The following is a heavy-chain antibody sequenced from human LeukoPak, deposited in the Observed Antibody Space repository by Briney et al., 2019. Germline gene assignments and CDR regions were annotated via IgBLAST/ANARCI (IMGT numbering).Heavy chain of an antibody. D-gene: IGHD1-26*01. Sequence: PGGSLRLSCAASGFTFSHFGFHWVRQAPGKGLEWVAVIWSDGTNQYYGDSVKGRFIIYRDDSHNTLYLQMNSLTTDDSAVYYCAKARYSGSPALDFWGQGTLVTVSS. CDR2: IWSDGTNQ. J-gene: IGHJ4*02. CDR3: AKARYSGSPALDF. CDR1: GFTFSHFG. V-gene: IGHV3-30*02.